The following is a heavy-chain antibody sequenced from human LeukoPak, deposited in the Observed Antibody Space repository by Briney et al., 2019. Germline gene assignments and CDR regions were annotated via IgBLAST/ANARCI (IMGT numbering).Heavy chain of an antibody. V-gene: IGHV3-30-3*01. J-gene: IGHJ6*02. D-gene: IGHD4-17*01. CDR1: GFTFTNYA. CDR2: ISYDGTNK. Sequence: PGGSLRLSCAASGFTFTNYALHWVRQAPGKGLEWVAVISYDGTNKYYADSVKGRFTISRDNSKNTLYLQMNSLRAEDTAVYYCAKDATPLEYGDYVGYYYYYGMDVWGQGTTVTVSS. CDR3: AKDATPLEYGDYVGYYYYYGMDV.